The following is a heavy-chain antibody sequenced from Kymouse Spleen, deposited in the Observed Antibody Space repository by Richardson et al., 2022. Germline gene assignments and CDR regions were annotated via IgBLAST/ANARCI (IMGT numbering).Heavy chain of an antibody. CDR2: IKSKTDGGTT. V-gene: IGHV3-15*01. Sequence: EVQLVESGGGLVKPGGSLRLSCAASGFTFSNAWMSWVRQAPGKGLEWVGRIKSKTDGGTTDYAAPVKGRFTISRDDSKNTLYLQMNSLKTEDTAVYYCTTAGITGTLYYYYYGMDVWGQGTTVTVSS. J-gene: IGHJ6*02. D-gene: IGHD1-7*01. CDR3: TTAGITGTLYYYYYGMDV. CDR1: GFTFSNAW.